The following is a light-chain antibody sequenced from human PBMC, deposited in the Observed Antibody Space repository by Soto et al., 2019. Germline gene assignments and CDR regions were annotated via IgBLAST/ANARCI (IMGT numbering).Light chain of an antibody. CDR3: RSYAGSYTWV. CDR2: DVS. V-gene: IGLV2-11*01. J-gene: IGLJ3*02. CDR1: SSDVGGYNY. Sequence: QSALTQPRSVSGSPGQSVTISCTGTSSDVGGYNYVSWYQQHPGKAPKRMIYDVSKRPSGVPDRFSGSKSGNTASLTISGLQAEDEAGYYCRSYAGSYTWVFGGGTQLTV.